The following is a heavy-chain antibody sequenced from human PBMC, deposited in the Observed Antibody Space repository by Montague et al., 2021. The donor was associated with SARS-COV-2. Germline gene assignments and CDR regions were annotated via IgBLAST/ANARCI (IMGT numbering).Heavy chain of an antibody. Sequence: TLSLTCTVSGASISTSIYYWSWIRQPAGKGLEWIGRIRTTGHTDYNSSLESRVFMSVDTSTNQLSLSLTSVTAADTAVYFCARFGSGTLEFDLWGQGTLVTVSS. CDR1: GASISTSIYY. CDR3: ARFGSGTLEFDL. CDR2: IRTTGHT. V-gene: IGHV4-61*02. D-gene: IGHD1-26*01. J-gene: IGHJ4*02.